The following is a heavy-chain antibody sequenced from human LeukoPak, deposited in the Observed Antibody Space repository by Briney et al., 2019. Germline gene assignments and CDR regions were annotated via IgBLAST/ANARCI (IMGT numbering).Heavy chain of an antibody. Sequence: ASVKVSCKASGYTFTSYGISWVRQAPGQGLEWMGWISAYNGNTNYAQKLQGRVTMTTDTSTSTDYMELRSLKSDDTAVYYCARDLRGITMIVVGDYYFDYWGQGTLVTVSS. J-gene: IGHJ4*02. D-gene: IGHD3-22*01. V-gene: IGHV1-18*01. CDR1: GYTFTSYG. CDR2: ISAYNGNT. CDR3: ARDLRGITMIVVGDYYFDY.